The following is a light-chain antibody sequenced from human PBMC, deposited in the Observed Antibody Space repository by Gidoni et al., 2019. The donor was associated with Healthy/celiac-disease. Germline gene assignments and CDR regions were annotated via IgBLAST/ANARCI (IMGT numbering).Light chain of an antibody. CDR1: QDISNY. V-gene: IGKV1-33*01. CDR3: QQYDNLPYT. CDR2: DAS. Sequence: DIQMTQSPSSLSVSVGDRVTITCQASQDISNYLNWYQQKPGKAPKLLIYDASNLETGVPSRFSGSGSGTDFTFTISSLQPEDIATYYCQQYDNLPYTFGQXTKLEIK. J-gene: IGKJ2*01.